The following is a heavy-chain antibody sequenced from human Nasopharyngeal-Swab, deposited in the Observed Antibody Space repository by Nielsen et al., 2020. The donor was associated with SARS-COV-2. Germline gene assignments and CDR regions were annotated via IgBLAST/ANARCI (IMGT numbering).Heavy chain of an antibody. CDR3: AKEPSSESYPS. Sequence: GESLKISCAASGFTFSSYGMHWVRQAPGKGLEWVAVISYDGSNKYYADSVKGRFTISRDNSKNTLYLQMNSLRAEDTAVYYCAKEPSSESYPSWGQGTLVTVSS. J-gene: IGHJ4*02. CDR2: ISYDGSNK. D-gene: IGHD1-26*01. CDR1: GFTFSSYG. V-gene: IGHV3-30*18.